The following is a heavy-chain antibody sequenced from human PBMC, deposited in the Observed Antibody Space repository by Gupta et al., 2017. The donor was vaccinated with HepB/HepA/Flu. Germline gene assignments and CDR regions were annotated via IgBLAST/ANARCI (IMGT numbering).Heavy chain of an antibody. J-gene: IGHJ5*02. CDR1: GGSISSYS. Sequence: QVQLQESGPGLVKPSETLSLTCTVSGGSISSYSWSWIRQPPGKGLEWIGYIYYSGSTNYNPSLKRRVTISVDTSKNQFSLKLSSVTAADTAVYYCARLSGTRWFDPWGQGTLVTVSS. CDR3: ARLSGTRWFDP. CDR2: IYYSGST. V-gene: IGHV4-59*01. D-gene: IGHD3-3*01.